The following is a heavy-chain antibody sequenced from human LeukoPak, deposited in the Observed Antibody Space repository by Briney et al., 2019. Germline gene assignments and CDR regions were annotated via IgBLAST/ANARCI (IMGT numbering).Heavy chain of an antibody. J-gene: IGHJ4*02. Sequence: SVKVSCKASGGTFSSYAISWVRQAPGQGLEWMGGIIPIFGTANYAQKFQGRVTITTDESTSTAYMELSSLRSEDTAVYYCAGYDSSGYYLIGDYWGQGTLVTVSS. D-gene: IGHD3-22*01. CDR1: GGTFSSYA. CDR2: IIPIFGTA. V-gene: IGHV1-69*05. CDR3: AGYDSSGYYLIGDY.